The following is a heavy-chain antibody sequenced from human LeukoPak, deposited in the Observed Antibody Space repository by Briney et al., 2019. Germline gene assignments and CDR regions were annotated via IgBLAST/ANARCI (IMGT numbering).Heavy chain of an antibody. CDR3: ARGRIGGGSYPYFDY. J-gene: IGHJ4*02. V-gene: IGHV4-61*03. D-gene: IGHD1-26*01. CDR2: IYYTGNT. CDR1: GGSVSSDNFY. Sequence: SETLSLTCTVSGGSVSSDNFYWSWIRQPPGKGLEWIGYIYYTGNTDYNPSLKSRVTISLDTSKNHFSLKLSSVTATDTAVYYCARGRIGGGSYPYFDYWGQETLVTVSS.